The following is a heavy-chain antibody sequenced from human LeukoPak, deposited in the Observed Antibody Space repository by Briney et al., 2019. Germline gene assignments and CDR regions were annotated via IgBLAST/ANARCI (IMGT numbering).Heavy chain of an antibody. J-gene: IGHJ4*02. CDR2: IYSGGST. Sequence: GGSLRLSCAASGFTVSSIYMSWVRQAPGNGLEWVSVIYSGGSTYYADSVKGRFTISRDNSKNTLYLQMNSLRAEDTAVYYCARRREGSSWEIDYWGQGTLVTVSS. D-gene: IGHD6-13*01. V-gene: IGHV3-53*01. CDR3: ARRREGSSWEIDY. CDR1: GFTVSSIY.